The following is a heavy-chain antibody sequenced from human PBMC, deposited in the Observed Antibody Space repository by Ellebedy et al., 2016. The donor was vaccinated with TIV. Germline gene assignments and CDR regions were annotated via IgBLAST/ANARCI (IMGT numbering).Heavy chain of an antibody. D-gene: IGHD7-27*01. CDR2: ISGSGGST. CDR3: AKTGSSHWAPYAFDL. CDR1: GFTFNNYA. Sequence: GGSLRLSCAASGFTFNNYAMSWVRQAPGRGLEWVSAISGSGGSTYYADSVKGRFTISRDNSKNTLYLQMNSLKAEDTAEYYGAKTGSSHWAPYAFDLWGQGTMVTVSS. V-gene: IGHV3-23*01. J-gene: IGHJ3*01.